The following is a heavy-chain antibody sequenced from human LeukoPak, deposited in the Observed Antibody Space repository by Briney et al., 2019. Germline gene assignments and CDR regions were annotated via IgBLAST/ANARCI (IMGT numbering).Heavy chain of an antibody. D-gene: IGHD3-3*01. Sequence: GGSLRLSCAASGFTFSSYAMSWVRQAPGKGLEWVSAISGSGGSTYYADSVKGRFTIPRDNSKNTLYLQMNSLRAEDTAVYYCAKDSLRITIFGVVIPPFDAFDIWGQGTMVTVSS. CDR3: AKDSLRITIFGVVIPPFDAFDI. V-gene: IGHV3-23*01. CDR2: ISGSGGST. J-gene: IGHJ3*02. CDR1: GFTFSSYA.